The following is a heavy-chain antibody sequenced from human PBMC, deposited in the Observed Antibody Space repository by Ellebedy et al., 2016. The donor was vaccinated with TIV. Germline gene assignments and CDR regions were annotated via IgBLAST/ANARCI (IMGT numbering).Heavy chain of an antibody. D-gene: IGHD4-17*01. CDR2: LSGSGDST. Sequence: GGSLRLXXAASGFSFSSYAMTWVRQAPGKGLEWVSALSGSGDSTYYAGSVKGRFTISRDNSKNTLYLQMNSLRAEDTAVYYCAKDKFTVNMYFLGGEHLQHWGQGTLVIVSS. J-gene: IGHJ1*01. CDR3: AKDKFTVNMYFLGGEHLQH. CDR1: GFSFSSYA. V-gene: IGHV3-23*01.